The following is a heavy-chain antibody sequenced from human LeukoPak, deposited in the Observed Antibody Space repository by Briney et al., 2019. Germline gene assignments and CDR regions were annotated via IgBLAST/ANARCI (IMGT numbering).Heavy chain of an antibody. D-gene: IGHD6-13*01. CDR1: GYTFTNYY. Sequence: GASVKVSCKASGYTFTNYYIHWVRQAPGQGLEWMGIINPSSGSTNYAQKFQGRVTMTRDTSTSTVYMELSSLRSEDTAVYYCARDRSFIAAAGIDYWGQGTLVTVSS. CDR3: ARDRSFIAAAGIDY. J-gene: IGHJ4*02. CDR2: INPSSGST. V-gene: IGHV1-46*01.